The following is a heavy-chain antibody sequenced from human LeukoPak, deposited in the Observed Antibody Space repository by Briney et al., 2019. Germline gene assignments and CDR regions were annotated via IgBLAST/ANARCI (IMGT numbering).Heavy chain of an antibody. J-gene: IGHJ6*03. V-gene: IGHV1-69*13. Sequence: ASVKVSCKASGGTFSSYAISWVRQAPGQGLEWMGGIIPIFGTANYAQKFQGRVTITADESTSTAYMELSSLRSEDTAVYYCARCAIVKAVAGTGMDYYYYMDVWGKGTTVTISS. CDR1: GGTFSSYA. D-gene: IGHD6-19*01. CDR3: ARCAIVKAVAGTGMDYYYYMDV. CDR2: IIPIFGTA.